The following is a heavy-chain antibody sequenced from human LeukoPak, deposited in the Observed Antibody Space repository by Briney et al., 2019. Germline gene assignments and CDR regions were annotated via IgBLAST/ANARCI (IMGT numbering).Heavy chain of an antibody. CDR1: GYTFTGYD. D-gene: IGHD5-12*01. Sequence: ASVKVSCTASGYTFTGYDINWVRQATGQGLEWMGWTNPNSGNTGYAQKFQGRVTMTRNTSISTAYMELSSLRSEDTAVYYCARGSGYDQRFDPWGQGTLVTVSS. V-gene: IGHV1-8*01. CDR2: TNPNSGNT. J-gene: IGHJ5*02. CDR3: ARGSGYDQRFDP.